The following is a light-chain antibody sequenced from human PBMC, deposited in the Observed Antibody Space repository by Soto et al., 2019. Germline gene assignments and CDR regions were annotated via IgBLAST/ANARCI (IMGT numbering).Light chain of an antibody. V-gene: IGKV3-15*01. CDR1: QSVSSN. CDR2: GAS. CDR3: QHYKNWPPCS. Sequence: EIVLTLSPATLSVSPGERATLSCRVSQSVSSNLARYQQKPGQPPRLLIHGASTRATGIPAKFSGSGSETEFTLTITSLQSEDFAVYYCQHYKNWPPCSFSQGTKVDIK. J-gene: IGKJ2*02.